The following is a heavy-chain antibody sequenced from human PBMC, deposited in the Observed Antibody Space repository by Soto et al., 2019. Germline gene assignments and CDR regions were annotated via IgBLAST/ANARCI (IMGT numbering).Heavy chain of an antibody. CDR1: GFSFNFYA. CDR3: VRDSGANYGTFWYFDL. D-gene: IGHD5-18*01. Sequence: QVQLVESGGGVVQPGRSLRSSCAATGFSFNFYAMYWVRQAPGKGLEWVAMISNDGSSENYADSVRGRFIISRDNSKKTLFLQMNSLRPEDTATYYCVRDSGANYGTFWYFDLRGRGTLVTVSS. V-gene: IGHV3-30-3*01. J-gene: IGHJ2*01. CDR2: ISNDGSSE.